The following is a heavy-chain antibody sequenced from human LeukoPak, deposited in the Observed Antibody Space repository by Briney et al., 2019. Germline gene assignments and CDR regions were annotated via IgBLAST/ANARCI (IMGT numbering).Heavy chain of an antibody. CDR3: ARSWSGRFGELHY. J-gene: IGHJ4*02. CDR2: ITLNSGDT. V-gene: IGHV1-2*02. Sequence: ASVKVSCKASGYTFTAYYVHWVRQAPGQGLEWMGWITLNSGDTKYVQKFQGRVTMTRDTSISTAYMEVSRLRSDDTAVYYCARSWSGRFGELHYWGQGTLVTVSS. CDR1: GYTFTAYY. D-gene: IGHD3-16*01.